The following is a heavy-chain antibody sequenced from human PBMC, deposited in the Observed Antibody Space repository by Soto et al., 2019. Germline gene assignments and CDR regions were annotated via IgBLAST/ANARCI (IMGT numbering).Heavy chain of an antibody. Sequence: QPGGSLRLSCAASGFTVSSNYMSWVRQAPGKGLEWISFIYGGGATHYADSVKGRFTISRDNSKNTLYLQMNSLRAEDTAVYYCAKGGRSGWPYFDYWGQGTLVTVSS. V-gene: IGHV3-53*01. CDR2: IYGGGAT. J-gene: IGHJ4*02. D-gene: IGHD6-19*01. CDR3: AKGGRSGWPYFDY. CDR1: GFTVSSNY.